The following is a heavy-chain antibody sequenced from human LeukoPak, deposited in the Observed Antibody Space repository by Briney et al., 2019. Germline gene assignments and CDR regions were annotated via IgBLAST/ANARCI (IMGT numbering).Heavy chain of an antibody. CDR1: GVSITSHF. D-gene: IGHD3-10*01. Sequence: SATLSLTCTVSGVSITSHFWSWIRQSPGQGLEWISYAYFNGITNYNPSLKSRVTISVDTSKNQFSLRLSSVTAADTAVYYCARDEGSPGALDHWGQGTLVTVSS. J-gene: IGHJ4*02. CDR3: ARDEGSPGALDH. V-gene: IGHV4-59*11. CDR2: AYFNGIT.